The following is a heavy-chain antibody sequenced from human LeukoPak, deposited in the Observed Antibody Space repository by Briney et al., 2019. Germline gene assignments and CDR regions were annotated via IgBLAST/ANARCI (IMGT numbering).Heavy chain of an antibody. CDR1: GFTFNNYG. CDR3: AKKSGDHFHFDF. CDR2: IGTSGANT. J-gene: IGHJ4*02. D-gene: IGHD2-21*01. Sequence: PGGFLRLSCAASGFTFNNYGMGWVRQTPGKGLEWVATIGTSGANTYHADSVKGRFTISRDNSKSTLYLQMNSLRAEDTAVYHCAKKSGDHFHFDFWGQGTLVTVSS. V-gene: IGHV3-23*01.